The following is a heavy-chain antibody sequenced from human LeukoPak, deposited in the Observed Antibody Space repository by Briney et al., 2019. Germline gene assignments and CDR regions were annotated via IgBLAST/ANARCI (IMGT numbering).Heavy chain of an antibody. CDR3: ARDRHYCSSTSCHRDLDY. CDR1: GGSISSGGYY. D-gene: IGHD2-2*01. Sequence: PSQTLSLTCTVSGGSISSGGYYWSWIRQPPGKGLEWIGYIYHSGSTYYNPSLKSRVTISVDTSKNQFSLKLSSVTAADTAVYYCARDRHYCSSTSCHRDLDYWGQGTLVTVSS. CDR2: IYHSGST. V-gene: IGHV4-30-2*05. J-gene: IGHJ4*02.